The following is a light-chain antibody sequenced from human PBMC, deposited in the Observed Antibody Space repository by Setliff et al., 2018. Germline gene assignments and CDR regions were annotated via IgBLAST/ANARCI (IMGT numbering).Light chain of an antibody. CDR3: NAYTAGTTYV. CDR2: DVS. V-gene: IGLV2-14*01. CDR1: SSDVGDYNS. J-gene: IGLJ1*01. Sequence: QSVLTQPDSVSGSPGQSITISCTGTSSDVGDYNSVSWYQQHPGKAPKLLIYDVSDRPSGVSSRFSGSKSGNTASLTISGLQTEDEADYYCNAYTAGTTYVFGTGTKVTVL.